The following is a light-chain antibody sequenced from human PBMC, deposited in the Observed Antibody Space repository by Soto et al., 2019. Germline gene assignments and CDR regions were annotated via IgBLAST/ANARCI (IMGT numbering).Light chain of an antibody. V-gene: IGKV3-11*01. CDR3: QQRSNLPLT. Sequence: EIVLTQSPATLSLSPGERATLSCRASQSVSSYLAWYHQKPGQAPRLLIYDASHRATGIPARFSGSGSGTDFTLTISSLEPEDFAVYYCQQRSNLPLTFGQGTKLEIK. CDR1: QSVSSY. CDR2: DAS. J-gene: IGKJ2*01.